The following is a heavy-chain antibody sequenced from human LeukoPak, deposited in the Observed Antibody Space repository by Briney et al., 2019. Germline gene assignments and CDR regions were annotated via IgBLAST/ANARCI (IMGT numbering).Heavy chain of an antibody. CDR2: ISAYNGNT. V-gene: IGHV1-18*01. D-gene: IGHD2-2*01. CDR1: GYTFTSYG. Sequence: GASVKVSCXASGYTFTSYGISWVRQAPGQGLEWMEWISAYNGNTNYAQKLQGRVTITADKSTSTAYMELSSLRSEDTAVYYCASDPRYCSSTSCYRPWGQGTLVTVSS. J-gene: IGHJ5*02. CDR3: ASDPRYCSSTSCYRP.